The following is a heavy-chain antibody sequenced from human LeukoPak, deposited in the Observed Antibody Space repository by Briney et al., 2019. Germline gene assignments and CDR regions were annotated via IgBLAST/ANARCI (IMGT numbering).Heavy chain of an antibody. CDR3: ARAYSSGWFDFDY. CDR1: GYTFTSYD. D-gene: IGHD6-19*01. Sequence: ASEKVSCKASGYTFTSYDINWVRQATGQGLEWMGWMNPNSGNTGYAQKFQGRVTITRNNSISTAYMDLSSLTSDDTAVYYCARAYSSGWFDFDYWGQGTLVTVSS. CDR2: MNPNSGNT. V-gene: IGHV1-8*03. J-gene: IGHJ4*02.